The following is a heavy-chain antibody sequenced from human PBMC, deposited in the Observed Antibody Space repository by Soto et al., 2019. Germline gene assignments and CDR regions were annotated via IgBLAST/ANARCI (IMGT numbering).Heavy chain of an antibody. CDR1: GFTFNAYA. CDR3: AKGGFYYGMDV. J-gene: IGHJ6*02. Sequence: QEQLVESGGGVVQPRRSLRLSCAASGFTFNAYAMYWVRRAPGRGLEWVALISMDGNDKYFADSVKGRFTISRDNSKHTLYLQMNSLRTEDTAMYYCAKGGFYYGMDVWGQGTTVTVSS. CDR2: ISMDGNDK. D-gene: IGHD3-16*01. V-gene: IGHV3-30-3*01.